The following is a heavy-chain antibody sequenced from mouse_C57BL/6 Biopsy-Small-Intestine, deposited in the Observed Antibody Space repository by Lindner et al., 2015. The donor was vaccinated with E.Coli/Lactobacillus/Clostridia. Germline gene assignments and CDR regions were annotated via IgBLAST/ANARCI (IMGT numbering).Heavy chain of an antibody. J-gene: IGHJ2*01. Sequence: VQLQESGAELVRPGTSVKVSCRASGYAFTNYLIEWVKQRPGQGLEWFGMINPGSGDTNYNEKFKGKATLTADKSSSTAYMQLSSLTSEDSAVFFCARKTAEVYFDYWGQGTTLTVSS. CDR3: ARKTAEVYFDY. CDR1: GYAFTNYL. V-gene: IGHV1-54*01. CDR2: INPGSGDT. D-gene: IGHD1-3*01.